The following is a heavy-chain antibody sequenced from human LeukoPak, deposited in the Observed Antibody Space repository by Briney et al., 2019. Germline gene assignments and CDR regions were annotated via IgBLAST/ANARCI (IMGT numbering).Heavy chain of an antibody. CDR3: ARSLDDYGDYGAFDI. D-gene: IGHD4-17*01. CDR1: GGSISSGGYS. J-gene: IGHJ3*02. Sequence: TSETLSLTCTVSGGSISSGGYSWSWLRQPPGKGLEWIGYIYHSGSTYYNPSLKSRVTISVDRSKNQFSLKLSSVTAADTAVYYCARSLDDYGDYGAFDIWGQGTMVTVSS. CDR2: IYHSGST. V-gene: IGHV4-30-2*01.